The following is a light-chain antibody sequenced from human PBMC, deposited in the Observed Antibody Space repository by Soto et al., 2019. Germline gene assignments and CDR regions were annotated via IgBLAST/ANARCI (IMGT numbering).Light chain of an antibody. Sequence: EIVMTQSPATLSVSPGERATLSCRASQSVSSNLAWYQQKPGQAPRLLIYGASTRATGIPVRFSGSGSGTELTLTISSLQSEVFAVYYCKQYNNWPPWTFGQGTKLEIK. CDR1: QSVSSN. CDR3: KQYNNWPPWT. V-gene: IGKV3-15*01. J-gene: IGKJ2*02. CDR2: GAS.